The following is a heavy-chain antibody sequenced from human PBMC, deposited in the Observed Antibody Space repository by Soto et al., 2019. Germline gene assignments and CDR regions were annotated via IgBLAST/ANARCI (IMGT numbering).Heavy chain of an antibody. J-gene: IGHJ4*02. D-gene: IGHD4-17*01. CDR1: GDSISNYY. CDR2: IYYSGST. V-gene: IGHV4-59*12. CDR3: ARGQVYAVTKYFDY. Sequence: PSETLSLTCSVSGDSISNYYWSWIRQPPGKGLEWIGYIYYSGSTSYNPSLQSRVSISVDTSKNKFSLKLSSVTAADTAVYYCARGQVYAVTKYFDYWGQGPLVTVYS.